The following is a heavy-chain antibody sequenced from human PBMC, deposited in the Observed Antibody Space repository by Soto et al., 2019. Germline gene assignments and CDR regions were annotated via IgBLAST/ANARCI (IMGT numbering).Heavy chain of an antibody. J-gene: IGHJ4*02. D-gene: IGHD5-12*01. CDR1: GFTFSDYY. V-gene: IGHV3-11*06. Sequence: QVQLVESGGGLVKPGGSLRLSCAASGFTFSDYYMSWIRQAPGKGLEWVSYISSSSSYTNYADSVKGRFTISRDNAKNSLYLQMISLRAEDTAVYYCARDSGYDWDPFDYWGQGTLVTVSS. CDR2: ISSSSSYT. CDR3: ARDSGYDWDPFDY.